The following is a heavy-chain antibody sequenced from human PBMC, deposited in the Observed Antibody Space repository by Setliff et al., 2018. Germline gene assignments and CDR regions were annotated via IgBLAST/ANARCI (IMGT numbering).Heavy chain of an antibody. CDR3: ARMSGFQYMDV. CDR1: GDPMSSRRYY. Sequence: SETLSLTCTVSGDPMSSRRYYWAWIRQPAGKGLEWIGQIYTSWSTNYNPSLKSRVNISLDTSNNQFSLSLSSVTAADTAVYYCARMSGFQYMDVWGKGTTVTVSS. CDR2: IYTSWST. V-gene: IGHV4-61*09. D-gene: IGHD3-3*01. J-gene: IGHJ6*03.